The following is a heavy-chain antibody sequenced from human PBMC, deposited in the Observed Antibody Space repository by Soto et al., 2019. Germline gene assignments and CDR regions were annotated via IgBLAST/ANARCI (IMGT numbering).Heavy chain of an antibody. CDR2: ISAYNGNT. D-gene: IGHD3-16*02. CDR1: GYTFTSYG. Sequence: ASVKVSCKASGYTFTSYGISWVRQAPGQGLEWMGWISAYNGNTNYAQKLQGRVTMTTDTSTGTAYMELRSLRSDDTAVYYCAREAFYDYVWGSYRLKRYYYYGMDVWGQGTTVTVSS. V-gene: IGHV1-18*01. CDR3: AREAFYDYVWGSYRLKRYYYYGMDV. J-gene: IGHJ6*02.